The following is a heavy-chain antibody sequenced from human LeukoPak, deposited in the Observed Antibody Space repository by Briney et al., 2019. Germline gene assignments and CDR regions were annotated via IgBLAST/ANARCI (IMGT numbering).Heavy chain of an antibody. D-gene: IGHD6-19*01. CDR2: IWYDGSNK. J-gene: IGHJ5*02. V-gene: IGHV3-33*01. CDR3: ASDRAAVAGSWFDL. Sequence: GGSLRLSCAASGFTFSSYGMHWVRQAPGKGLEWVAVIWYDGSNKYYADSVKGRFTISRDNSKNTLYLQMNSLRAEDTAVYYCASDRAAVAGSWFDLWGQGTLVTVSS. CDR1: GFTFSSYG.